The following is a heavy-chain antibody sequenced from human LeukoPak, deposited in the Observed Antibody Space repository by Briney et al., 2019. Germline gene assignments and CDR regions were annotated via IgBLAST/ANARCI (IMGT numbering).Heavy chain of an antibody. CDR1: GFTLSPYW. CDR3: ARGRSMIGP. Sequence: GSLRLSCAASGFTLSPYWMTWVRQAPGKGLEWIGDINHGGSTNYNPSLKSRATISVDTSKNQFSLKLSSVTAADTAVYYCARGRSMIGPWGQGTLVTVCS. V-gene: IGHV4-34*01. D-gene: IGHD3-22*01. CDR2: INHGGST. J-gene: IGHJ5*02.